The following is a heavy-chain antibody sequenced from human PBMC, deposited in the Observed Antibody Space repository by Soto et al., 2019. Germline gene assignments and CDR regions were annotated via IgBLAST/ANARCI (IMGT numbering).Heavy chain of an antibody. J-gene: IGHJ4*02. CDR3: AREMTTVTFFDY. CDR1: GYSFTNYG. V-gene: IGHV1-18*04. Sequence: QVQLVQSGAEVKKPGASVKVSCKASGYSFTNYGITWVRQAPGQRLEWMGWISTYNGNTNIAQNLQDRVTMTIDTSTSTAYMELRTLTSDDSAVYYCAREMTTVTFFDYWGQGTLVTVSS. CDR2: ISTYNGNT. D-gene: IGHD4-17*01.